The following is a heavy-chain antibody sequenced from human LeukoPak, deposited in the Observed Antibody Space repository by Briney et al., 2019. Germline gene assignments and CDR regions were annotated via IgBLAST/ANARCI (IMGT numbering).Heavy chain of an antibody. D-gene: IGHD1-26*01. V-gene: IGHV3-7*01. CDR1: GVAFSTYW. J-gene: IGHJ5*01. CDR2: ISQDGGGT. Sequence: AGSLSLSCAASGVAFSTYWMTWVRQAPEMGLEWVARISQDGGGTYYGDSVKGRFTISRDNAKNSLYLQMNSLRADDTAVYYCARVRPGDADSWGQGTLVSVSS. CDR3: ARVRPGDADS.